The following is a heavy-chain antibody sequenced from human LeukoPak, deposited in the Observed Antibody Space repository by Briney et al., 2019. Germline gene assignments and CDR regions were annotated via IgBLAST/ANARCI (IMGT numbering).Heavy chain of an antibody. V-gene: IGHV3-23*01. Sequence: PGGSLRLSCAASGFTFGSYAMNWVRQAPGRGLEWVSGFSGSGGTTYYADSVKGRFTISRDNSKNTLYLQMNSLRAEDTAVYYCANGNRCTSPNCLGYYYFYMDVWGKGTTVTVSS. CDR3: ANGNRCTSPNCLGYYYFYMDV. CDR2: FSGSGGTT. D-gene: IGHD2-8*01. J-gene: IGHJ6*03. CDR1: GFTFGSYA.